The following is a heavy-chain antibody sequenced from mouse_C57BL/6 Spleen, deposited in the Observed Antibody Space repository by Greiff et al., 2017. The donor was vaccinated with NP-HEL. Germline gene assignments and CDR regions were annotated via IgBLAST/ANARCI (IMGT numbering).Heavy chain of an antibody. Sequence: EVKLQESGPGLVKPSQSLSLTCSVTGYSITSGYYWNWIRQFPGNKLEWMGYISYDGSNNYNPSLKNRISITRDTSKNQFFLKLNSVTTEDTATYYCAREDYGSHMDYWGQGTSVTVSS. CDR1: GYSITSGYY. D-gene: IGHD1-1*01. V-gene: IGHV3-6*01. CDR3: AREDYGSHMDY. CDR2: ISYDGSN. J-gene: IGHJ4*01.